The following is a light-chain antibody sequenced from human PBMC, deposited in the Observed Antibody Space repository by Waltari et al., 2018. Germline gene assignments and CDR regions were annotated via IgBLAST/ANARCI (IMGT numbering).Light chain of an antibody. V-gene: IGKV1-5*03. Sequence: GDRFTFTGRASQSVSGVLAWYQQKPGKAPKLLIYKASSLQSGVSSRFSGSGSGTEFTLTISSLQPDDSATYYCQQYKSYPLTFGGGTKVEI. CDR2: KAS. CDR3: QQYKSYPLT. CDR1: QSVSGV. J-gene: IGKJ4*01.